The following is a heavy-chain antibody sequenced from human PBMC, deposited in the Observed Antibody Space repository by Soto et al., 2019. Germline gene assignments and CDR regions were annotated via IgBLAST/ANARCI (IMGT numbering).Heavy chain of an antibody. J-gene: IGHJ4*02. CDR1: GGSISSYY. V-gene: IGHV4-59*01. CDR3: ARGSGIAAAGTHFDY. D-gene: IGHD6-13*01. Sequence: SATLSITWTVSGGSISSYYWSWIRQPPGKGLEWIGYIYYSWSTNYNPSLKSRVTISVDTSKNQFSLKLSSVTAADTAVYYCARGSGIAAAGTHFDYWGQGTLVTVSS. CDR2: IYYSWST.